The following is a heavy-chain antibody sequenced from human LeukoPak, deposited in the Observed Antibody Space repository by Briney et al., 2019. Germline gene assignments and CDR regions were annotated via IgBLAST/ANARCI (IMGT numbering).Heavy chain of an antibody. Sequence: PGGSLRLSCAASRFTFSSYGMHWVRQAPGKGLEWVAFIRYDGSNKYYADSVKGRFTISRDNSKNTLYLQMNSLRAEDTAVYYCAKARGELLRVYFDYWGQGTLVTVSS. CDR3: AKARGELLRVYFDY. CDR2: IRYDGSNK. V-gene: IGHV3-30*02. CDR1: RFTFSSYG. J-gene: IGHJ4*02. D-gene: IGHD1-26*01.